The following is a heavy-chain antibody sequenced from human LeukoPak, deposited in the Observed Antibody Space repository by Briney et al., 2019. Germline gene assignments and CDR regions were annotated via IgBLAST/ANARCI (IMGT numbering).Heavy chain of an antibody. D-gene: IGHD3-22*01. CDR3: AKGQYYYDSSGYDY. Sequence: GGSLRLSCAASGFTFSDFYMSWIRQAPGKGLEWVSYITSSSTYTYYADSVKDRFTISRDNAKSSLYLQMNSLRAEDTAVYYCAKGQYYYDSSGYDYWGQGTLVTVSS. CDR1: GFTFSDFY. V-gene: IGHV3-11*05. J-gene: IGHJ4*02. CDR2: ITSSSTYT.